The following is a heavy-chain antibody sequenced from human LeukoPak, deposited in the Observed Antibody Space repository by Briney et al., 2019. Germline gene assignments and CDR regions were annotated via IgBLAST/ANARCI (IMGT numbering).Heavy chain of an antibody. CDR1: GFTVTSKY. Sequence: GGSLRLSCAASGFTVTSKYMSWVRQAPGKGLEWVSVIYSGGSTYYADSVKGRFTISRDNSKNTLYLQMNSLRAEDTAEYYCAKDTPAWEHYLDYWGQGTLVTVSS. V-gene: IGHV3-66*01. CDR2: IYSGGST. CDR3: AKDTPAWEHYLDY. J-gene: IGHJ4*02. D-gene: IGHD1-26*01.